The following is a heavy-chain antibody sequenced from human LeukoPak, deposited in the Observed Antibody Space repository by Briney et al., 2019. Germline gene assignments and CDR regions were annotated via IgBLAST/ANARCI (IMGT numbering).Heavy chain of an antibody. Sequence: TGGSLRLSCAASGFTFSSYGMHWVRQAPGKGLEWVAFIRYDGSNKYYADSVKGRFTISRDNSKNTLYLQMNSLRAEDTALYYCARSKEDCCGSFDPWGQGTLVTVSS. J-gene: IGHJ5*02. CDR2: IRYDGSNK. CDR1: GFTFSSYG. CDR3: ARSKEDCCGSFDP. D-gene: IGHD2-15*01. V-gene: IGHV3-30*02.